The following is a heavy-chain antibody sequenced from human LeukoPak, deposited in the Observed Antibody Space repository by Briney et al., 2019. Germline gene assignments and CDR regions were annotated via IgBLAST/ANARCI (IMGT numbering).Heavy chain of an antibody. J-gene: IGHJ4*02. Sequence: GRSLRLSCAASGFTFSNYAMHWVRQAPDKGLEWVTVISKDGSQKYYADSVKGRFTISRDNAKNSLYLQMNSLRAEDTAVYYCARVPLFQYSSGWYLDYWGQGTLVTVSS. CDR1: GFTFSNYA. V-gene: IGHV3-30*04. CDR3: ARVPLFQYSSGWYLDY. CDR2: ISKDGSQK. D-gene: IGHD6-19*01.